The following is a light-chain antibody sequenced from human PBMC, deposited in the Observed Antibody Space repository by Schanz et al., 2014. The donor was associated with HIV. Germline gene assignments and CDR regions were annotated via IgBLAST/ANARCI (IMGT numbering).Light chain of an antibody. V-gene: IGLV1-44*01. J-gene: IGLJ3*02. CDR1: GSNLRSNT. Sequence: QSVLTQPPSASGVPGQRVTISCSISGSNLRSNTITRLRPLPGTAPKLLIHSSYHRPSGVPDRFSGSGSGTSASLAITGLRSEDEADYYCAAWDGSLNVWVFGGGTKLTVL. CDR2: SSY. CDR3: AAWDGSLNVWV.